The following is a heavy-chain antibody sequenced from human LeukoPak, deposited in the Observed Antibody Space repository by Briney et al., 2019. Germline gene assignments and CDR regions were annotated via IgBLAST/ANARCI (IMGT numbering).Heavy chain of an antibody. D-gene: IGHD3-16*01. CDR1: GGSFSDYY. CDR3: ATKGLGPFDY. CDR2: INHSGRT. V-gene: IGHV4-34*01. J-gene: IGHJ4*02. Sequence: SETLSLTCAVSGGSFSDYYWSWIRQPPEKGLEWIGEINHSGRTNYNPSLKSRVTISVDTSKNQFSLKLSSVTAADTAVYYCATKGLGPFDYWGQGTLVTVSS.